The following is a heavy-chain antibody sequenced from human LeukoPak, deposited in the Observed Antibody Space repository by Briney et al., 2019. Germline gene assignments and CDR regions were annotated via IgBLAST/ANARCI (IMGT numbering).Heavy chain of an antibody. J-gene: IGHJ4*02. CDR1: GFTFSSYS. Sequence: GGSLRLSWAASGFTFSSYSMNWVRQAPGKGLEWVSYISSSSSYIYYADSVKGRFTISRDNAKNSLYLQMNSMRAEDTSVYNCARESGRRVFDDWGQGTLVTVSS. CDR3: ARESGRRVFDD. D-gene: IGHD1-26*01. CDR2: ISSSSSYI. V-gene: IGHV3-21*01.